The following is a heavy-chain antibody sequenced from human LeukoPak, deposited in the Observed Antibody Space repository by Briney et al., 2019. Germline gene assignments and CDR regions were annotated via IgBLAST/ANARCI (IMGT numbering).Heavy chain of an antibody. CDR1: GGSISSGDYY. D-gene: IGHD2-2*01. J-gene: IGHJ3*02. CDR2: IYYSGST. Sequence: PSETLSLTCTVSGGSISSGDYYWSWIRQPPGKGLEWIGYIYYSGSTYYNPSLKSRVTISVDTSKNQFSLKLSSVTAADTAVYYCAKVPAATVSAFDIWGQGTMVTVSS. V-gene: IGHV4-30-4*01. CDR3: AKVPAATVSAFDI.